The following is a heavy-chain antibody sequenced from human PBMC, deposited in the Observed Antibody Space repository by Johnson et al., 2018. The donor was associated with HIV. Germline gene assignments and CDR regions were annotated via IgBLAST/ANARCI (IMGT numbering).Heavy chain of an antibody. CDR3: ARARGAREWGLLTPVDAFDI. CDR1: GFTFSNYA. CDR2: ISYDGSSK. J-gene: IGHJ3*02. V-gene: IGHV3-30-3*01. D-gene: IGHD1-26*01. Sequence: QMLLVESGGGVVQPGRSLRLSCAASGFTFSNYAMHWVRQAPGKGLEWVAVISYDGSSKYYAESLKGRISISRDNSKNTLYLQMNSLRGEDTAVYYCARARGAREWGLLTPVDAFDIWGQGTMVTVSS.